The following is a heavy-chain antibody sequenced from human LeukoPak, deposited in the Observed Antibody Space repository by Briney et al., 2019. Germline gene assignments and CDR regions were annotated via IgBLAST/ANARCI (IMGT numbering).Heavy chain of an antibody. CDR2: IHLKGGGT. CDR1: GHIFTVDS. D-gene: IGHD1-26*01. V-gene: IGHV1-2*02. J-gene: IGHJ2*01. CDR3: ATKQRMPGSPYWYFDL. Sequence: ASVKVSCTASGHIFTVDSIHWVRQAPGQGLEWMGWIHLKGGGTYRAQKFQDRVTMTQGTSDSTAYMELSDLTSDDTAVYYCATKQRMPGSPYWYFDLWGRGTLVTVSS.